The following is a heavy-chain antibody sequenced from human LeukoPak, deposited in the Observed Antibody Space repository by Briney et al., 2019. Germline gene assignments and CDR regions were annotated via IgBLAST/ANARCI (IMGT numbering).Heavy chain of an antibody. CDR2: FDPEDGET. V-gene: IGHV1-24*01. Sequence: ASVKVSCKVSGYTLTELSMHWVRQAPGKGLEWMGGFDPEDGETIYAQKFQGRVTMTEDTSTDTAYMELSSLRSEDTAVYYCARWGYYYGSGSLTADAFDIWGQGTMVTVSS. J-gene: IGHJ3*02. CDR1: GYTLTELS. D-gene: IGHD3-10*01. CDR3: ARWGYYYGSGSLTADAFDI.